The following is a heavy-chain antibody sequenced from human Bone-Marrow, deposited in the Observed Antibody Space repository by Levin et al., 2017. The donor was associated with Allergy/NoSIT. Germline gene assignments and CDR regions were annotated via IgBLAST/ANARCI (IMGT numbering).Heavy chain of an antibody. D-gene: IGHD3-10*01. Sequence: EASVKVSCKASGNTLTNYYIHWVRQAPGQGLEWMGWINPKSGGTNYAQKFQVRVTMTRDTSISTAYMELSRLRSDDTAVYYCARVPWFGELFSNVFDIWGQGTMVTVSS. CDR1: GNTLTNYY. J-gene: IGHJ3*02. V-gene: IGHV1-2*02. CDR3: ARVPWFGELFSNVFDI. CDR2: INPKSGGT.